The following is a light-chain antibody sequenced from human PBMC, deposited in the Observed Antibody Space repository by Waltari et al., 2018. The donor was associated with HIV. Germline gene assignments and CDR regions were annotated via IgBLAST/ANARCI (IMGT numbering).Light chain of an antibody. Sequence: SHELTQPPSVSVSPGQTARITCSGDALPKTYAYWYQQKSGQAPLLVIYEDSKRPPGIPERFSGSSSGTMATLTISGAQVEDEADYYCYSTDSSGNLYVFGTGTKVTVL. CDR2: EDS. CDR3: YSTDSSGNLYV. CDR1: ALPKTY. J-gene: IGLJ1*01. V-gene: IGLV3-10*01.